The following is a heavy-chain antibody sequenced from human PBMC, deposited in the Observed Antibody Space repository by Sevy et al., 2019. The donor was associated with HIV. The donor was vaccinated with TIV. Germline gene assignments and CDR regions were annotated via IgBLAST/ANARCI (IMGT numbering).Heavy chain of an antibody. CDR2: IRFDGSMK. CDR3: AKDHYDYRTGYYGYYGMDV. J-gene: IGHJ6*02. Sequence: GGSLRLSCAASGFRFSDYGMHWVRQAPGKGLEWVSLIRFDGSMKYIADSVKGRFTISREKVKYRWYLQMNSLRPEDTAVYYCAKDHYDYRTGYYGYYGMDVWGQGTTVTVSS. CDR1: GFRFSDYG. D-gene: IGHD3-3*01. V-gene: IGHV3-30*02.